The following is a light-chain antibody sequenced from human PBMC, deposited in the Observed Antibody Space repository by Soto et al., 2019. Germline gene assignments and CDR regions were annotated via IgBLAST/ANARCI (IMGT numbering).Light chain of an antibody. J-gene: IGLJ3*02. V-gene: IGLV1-44*01. Sequence: QSVLTQPPSASGTPGQRVTISCSGSYSNIGRNTVIWYQQLPGTAPKLLIYSNDDRPSGVPDRFYGSKSGTSASLDISGLQSEDEADYYCAAWDDSISAWVFGGGTKVTVL. CDR3: AAWDDSISAWV. CDR2: SND. CDR1: YSNIGRNT.